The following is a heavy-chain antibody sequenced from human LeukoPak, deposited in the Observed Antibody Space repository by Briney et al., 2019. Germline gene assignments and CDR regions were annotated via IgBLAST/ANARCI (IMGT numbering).Heavy chain of an antibody. D-gene: IGHD3-16*01. V-gene: IGHV3-30*02. CDR3: AKDLTYTSQGGSDS. CDR1: GFTFSTYD. J-gene: IGHJ4*02. CDR2: IRYDGNSE. Sequence: GGSLRLSCAASGFTFSTYDMHWVRQAPGKGLQWVTFIRYDGNSESYADSVKGRFIISRDNSKNTLHLQMNSLRAEDTALYFCAKDLTYTSQGGSDSWGQGILVIVSS.